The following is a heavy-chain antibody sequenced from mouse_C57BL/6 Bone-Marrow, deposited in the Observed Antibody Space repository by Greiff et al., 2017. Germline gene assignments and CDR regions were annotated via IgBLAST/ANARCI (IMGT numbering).Heavy chain of an antibody. Sequence: QVQLQQPGAELVRPGSSVKLSCTASGYTFTSYWMHWVKQRPIQGLEWIGNIDPSDSETHYNQKFKDKATLTVDKSSSTAYMQLSSLTSEDSAVYYCARGDFAYYAMDYWGQGTSVTVSS. CDR3: ARGDFAYYAMDY. CDR2: IDPSDSET. D-gene: IGHD2-13*01. J-gene: IGHJ4*01. V-gene: IGHV1-52*01. CDR1: GYTFTSYW.